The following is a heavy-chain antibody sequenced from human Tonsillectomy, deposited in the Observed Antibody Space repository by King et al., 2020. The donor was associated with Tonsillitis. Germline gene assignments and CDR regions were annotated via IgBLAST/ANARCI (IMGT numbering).Heavy chain of an antibody. D-gene: IGHD3-22*01. J-gene: IGHJ2*01. Sequence: VQLVESGGGVVQPGTSLRLSCAASGFTFGNYDMHWVRQAPGKGLEWVALIAYDASYENYADSVKGRFTISRDNSKNTLYLEMNSLRVEDTAVYYCAKDGIGLSDWSCDLWGRGTLVTVSS. CDR2: IAYDASYE. CDR1: GFTFGNYD. CDR3: AKDGIGLSDWSCDL. V-gene: IGHV3-30*18.